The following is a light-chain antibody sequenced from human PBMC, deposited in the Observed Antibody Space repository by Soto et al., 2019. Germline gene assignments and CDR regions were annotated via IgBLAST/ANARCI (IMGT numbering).Light chain of an antibody. Sequence: IVLTQSPATLSLSPGERATLSCRASQSVSSYLAWYQQKPGQAPRLLIYGASNRATGIPDRFSGSGSGTDFTLTISRLEPEDFAVYFCQQYGSSPRTFGQGTEVDIK. CDR1: QSVSSY. CDR2: GAS. J-gene: IGKJ1*01. CDR3: QQYGSSPRT. V-gene: IGKV3-20*01.